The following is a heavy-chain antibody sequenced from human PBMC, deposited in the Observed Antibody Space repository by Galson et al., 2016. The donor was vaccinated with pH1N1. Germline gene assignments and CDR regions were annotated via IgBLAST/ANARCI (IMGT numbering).Heavy chain of an antibody. D-gene: IGHD6-19*01. J-gene: IGHJ6*02. Sequence: CAASGFTFSTYAMHWVRQAPGKGLEWVALTSYDGSNKYYADSVKGRFTISRDNSKNTLYLEMNSLRAEDTAVYDCARETPYSSGWGYYYGMDVWGQGTTVTVSS. V-gene: IGHV3-30-3*01. CDR1: GFTFSTYA. CDR2: TSYDGSNK. CDR3: ARETPYSSGWGYYYGMDV.